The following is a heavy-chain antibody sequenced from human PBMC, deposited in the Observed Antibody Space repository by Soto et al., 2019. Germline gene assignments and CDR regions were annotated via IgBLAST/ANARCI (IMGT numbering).Heavy chain of an antibody. J-gene: IGHJ6*02. CDR1: GGSITSHY. Sequence: HVQLQESGPGLVKPSENLSLTCSVSGGSITSHYCSWFRQPPGKGLEWIGYIHHSGSTSYNPSRKRRVTMSVDTSKNQFSLKLSSVTAADTALYYCARQGFGQLHGLVDVWGPGTTGTVSS. CDR2: IHHSGST. CDR3: ARQGFGQLHGLVDV. D-gene: IGHD3-10*01. V-gene: IGHV4-59*08.